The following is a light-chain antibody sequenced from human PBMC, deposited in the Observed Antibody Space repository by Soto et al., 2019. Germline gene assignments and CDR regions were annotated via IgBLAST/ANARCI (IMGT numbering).Light chain of an antibody. J-gene: IGKJ1*01. Sequence: EIVLTQSPGTLSLSPGERATLSCRASQSVSSSYLAWYQQKPGQAPRLLIYGASTRATGIPARFSGSGSGTEFTLTLSSLQSEDFAVYYCQQYNNWPPVTFGQGTKVDIK. V-gene: IGKV3-15*01. CDR2: GAS. CDR3: QQYNNWPPVT. CDR1: QSVSSSY.